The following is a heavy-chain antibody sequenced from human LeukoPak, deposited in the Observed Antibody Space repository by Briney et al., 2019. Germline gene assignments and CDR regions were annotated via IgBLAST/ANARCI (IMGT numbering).Heavy chain of an antibody. CDR3: ARVSRGSNYDILTGYYRSHADFDY. CDR1: GGSISSGGYY. CDR2: IYYSGST. J-gene: IGHJ4*02. D-gene: IGHD3-9*01. V-gene: IGHV4-31*03. Sequence: SQTLSLTCTVSGGSISSGGYYWSWIRQHPGKGLEWIGYIYYSGSTYYNPSLKSRVTISVDTSKNQFSLKLSSVTAADTAVYYCARVSRGSNYDILTGYYRSHADFDYWGQGTLVTVSS.